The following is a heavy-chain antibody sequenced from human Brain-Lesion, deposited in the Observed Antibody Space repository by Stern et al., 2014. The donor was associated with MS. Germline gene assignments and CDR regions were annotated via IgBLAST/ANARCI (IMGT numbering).Heavy chain of an antibody. CDR1: GFRLRPYS. V-gene: IGHV3-21*01. CDR2: ISSTTTYI. Sequence: GQLVESAGGLVKRGGSLRLYCAASGFRLRPYSVSWVRQAPGKGLDRVSSISSTTTYIYYVDSVKGRFTISRDNAKNSVFLQMNGLGADDTAVYYCARGYGDAYYRGLDVWGQGTTVTVSS. J-gene: IGHJ6*02. D-gene: IGHD4-17*01. CDR3: ARGYGDAYYRGLDV.